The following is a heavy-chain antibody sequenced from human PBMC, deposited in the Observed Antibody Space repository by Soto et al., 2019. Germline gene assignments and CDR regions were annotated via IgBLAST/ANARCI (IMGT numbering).Heavy chain of an antibody. CDR3: ARDRYGDYYYYYGMDV. Sequence: EVQLVESGGGLIQPGGSLRLSCAASGFTVSSNYMCWVRQAPGKGLEWVSVIYSGGSTYYADSVKGRFTISRDNSKNTLYLQMNSLRAEDTAVYYCARDRYGDYYYYYGMDVWGQGTTVTVSS. J-gene: IGHJ6*02. D-gene: IGHD4-17*01. CDR2: IYSGGST. V-gene: IGHV3-53*01. CDR1: GFTVSSNY.